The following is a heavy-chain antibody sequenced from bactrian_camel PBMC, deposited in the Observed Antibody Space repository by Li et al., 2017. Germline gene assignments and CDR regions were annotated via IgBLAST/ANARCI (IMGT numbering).Heavy chain of an antibody. J-gene: IGHJ4*01. Sequence: HVQLVESGGGSVQAGGSLRLSCALSGIAGYCVAWFRQAPGKVREWVASIGADGSTRNADSVKGRFTISKDNAKNLYLQMNRLEPEDTAMYFCAAAAYLYCIGSESQGGERINWHYWGQGTQVTVS. CDR2: IGADGST. CDR3: AAAAYLYCIGSESQGGERINWHY. D-gene: IGHD1*01. V-gene: IGHV3S26*01. CDR1: GIAGYC.